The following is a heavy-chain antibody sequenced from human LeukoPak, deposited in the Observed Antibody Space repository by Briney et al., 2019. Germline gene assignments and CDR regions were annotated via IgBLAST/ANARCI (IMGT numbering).Heavy chain of an antibody. V-gene: IGHV4-59*01. Sequence: SETLSLTCTVPSGSISSYYWSWIRQPPGKGLEWIGYIYYSGSTKYNPSLNSRGTISLDTSTNQVSLKLTSVTAADTAVYYCARGPSSITMVVKGGAFDIWGQGTMVTVSS. D-gene: IGHD4-23*01. CDR3: ARGPSSITMVVKGGAFDI. J-gene: IGHJ3*02. CDR2: IYYSGST. CDR1: SGSISSYY.